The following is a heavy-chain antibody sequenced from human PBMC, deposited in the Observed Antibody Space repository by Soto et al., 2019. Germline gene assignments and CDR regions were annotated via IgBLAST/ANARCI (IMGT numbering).Heavy chain of an antibody. Sequence: ASMKVSYLASVTNSTIAGVSWVRRIPGQGLELMGWISAYNGNTNYAQKLQGRVTMTTDTSTSTAYMELRSLRSDDTAVYYCARVEDYYGSGTSYWGQGTLVTSPQ. J-gene: IGHJ4*02. CDR2: ISAYNGNT. CDR3: ARVEDYYGSGTSY. D-gene: IGHD3-10*01. CDR1: VTNSTIAG. V-gene: IGHV1-18*01.